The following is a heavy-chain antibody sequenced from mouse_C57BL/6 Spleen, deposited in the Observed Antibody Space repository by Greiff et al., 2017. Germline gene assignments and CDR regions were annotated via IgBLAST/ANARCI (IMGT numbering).Heavy chain of an antibody. Sequence: QVQLKESGAELAKPGASVKLSCTASGYTFNSYWMHWVKQRTGQGLEWIGYINPSSGYTKYNQKFKDKATWTADKSSSTAYLQLSSLTYEDSAVYYCARGGTTVVAPFDYWGQGTTLTVSS. CDR1: GYTFNSYW. J-gene: IGHJ2*01. D-gene: IGHD1-1*01. CDR2: INPSSGYT. V-gene: IGHV1-7*01. CDR3: ARGGTTVVAPFDY.